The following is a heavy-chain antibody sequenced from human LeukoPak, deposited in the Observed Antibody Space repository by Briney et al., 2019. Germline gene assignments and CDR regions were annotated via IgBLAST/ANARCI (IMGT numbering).Heavy chain of an antibody. CDR2: MNPNSGNT. J-gene: IGHJ3*02. CDR1: GYTFTSYD. Sequence: ASVTVSCKASGYTFTSYDINWVRQATGQGLEWMGWMNPNSGNTGYAQKFQGRVTITRNTSISTAYMELSSLRSEDTAVYYCASLTGSSGYDFWSGTHAFDIWGQGTMVTVSS. D-gene: IGHD3-3*01. V-gene: IGHV1-8*03. CDR3: ASLTGSSGYDFWSGTHAFDI.